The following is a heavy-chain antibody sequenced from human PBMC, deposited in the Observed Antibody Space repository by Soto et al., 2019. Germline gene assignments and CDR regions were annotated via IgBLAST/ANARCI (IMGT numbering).Heavy chain of an antibody. CDR1: GFTCSSYG. Sequence: QVQLVESGGGVVQPGRSLRLSCAASGFTCSSYGMHWVRQAPGKGLEWVAVISYDGSNKYYADSVKGRFTISRDNSKNTLYLQMNSLRAEDTAVYYCAKESERWLQFHYWGQGTLVTVSS. V-gene: IGHV3-30*18. D-gene: IGHD5-12*01. J-gene: IGHJ4*02. CDR3: AKESERWLQFHY. CDR2: ISYDGSNK.